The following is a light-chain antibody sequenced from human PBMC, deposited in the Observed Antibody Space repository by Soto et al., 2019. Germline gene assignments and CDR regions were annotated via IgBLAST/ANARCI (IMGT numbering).Light chain of an antibody. CDR1: QDISGW. V-gene: IGKV1-12*02. J-gene: IGKJ2*01. CDR3: QQANSFPYT. Sequence: DIRMTQSPSFVSASVGDRVTITCRGSQDISGWLAWYQQKPGKAPRLLIYAASSLQSGVPSRFRGTGSGTDFTLTISCLQPEDFATYYCQQANSFPYTFGQGTKVEI. CDR2: AAS.